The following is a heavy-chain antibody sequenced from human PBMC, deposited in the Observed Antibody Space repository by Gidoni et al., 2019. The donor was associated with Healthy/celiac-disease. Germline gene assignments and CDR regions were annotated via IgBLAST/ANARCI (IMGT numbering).Heavy chain of an antibody. J-gene: IGHJ4*02. CDR3: ARDSSGWGADDY. Sequence: QSQLVQSGAEVTKPGASVKVSCKASVSTLTSYGISWVRQDPGQGLEWMGWISAYNGNTNYAQKLQGRVTMTTDTSTSTAYMELRSLRSDDTAVYYCARDSSGWGADDYWGQGTLVTVSS. V-gene: IGHV1-18*01. D-gene: IGHD6-19*01. CDR2: ISAYNGNT. CDR1: VSTLTSYG.